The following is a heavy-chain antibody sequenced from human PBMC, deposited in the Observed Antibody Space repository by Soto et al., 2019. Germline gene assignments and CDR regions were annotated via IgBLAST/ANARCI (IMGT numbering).Heavy chain of an antibody. CDR2: IYYSGRT. Sequence: QVQLQESGPGLVKPSQTLSLTCTVSGGSISSGGYYWSLIRQHPGKGLEWIGYIYYSGRTYYNPSLRSRVNISVDASKNQFSLKLSSVTAADTAVYYCARRSIVVVPAAISRFAVAGGFDYWGQGTLVTVSS. CDR1: GGSISSGGYY. D-gene: IGHD2-2*01. J-gene: IGHJ4*02. CDR3: ARRSIVVVPAAISRFAVAGGFDY. V-gene: IGHV4-31*03.